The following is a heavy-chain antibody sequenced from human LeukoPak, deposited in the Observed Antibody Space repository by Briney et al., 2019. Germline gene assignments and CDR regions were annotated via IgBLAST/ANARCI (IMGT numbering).Heavy chain of an antibody. CDR2: ISIYNGNT. J-gene: IGHJ4*02. CDR3: AGEQWLVPLVGALR. Sequence: GASVKVSCKASGYSFTNYGISWVRQAPGQGLEWMGWISIYNGNTNYAQKLQGRVTMTTDTSTSTAYMELRSLRSEDTAVYYCAGEQWLVPLVGALRWGQGTLVTVSS. D-gene: IGHD6-19*01. V-gene: IGHV1-18*01. CDR1: GYSFTNYG.